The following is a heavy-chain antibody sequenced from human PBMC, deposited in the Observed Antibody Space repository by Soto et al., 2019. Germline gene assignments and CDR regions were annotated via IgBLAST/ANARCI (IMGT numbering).Heavy chain of an antibody. CDR1: GFTFSTYN. V-gene: IGHV3-21*01. Sequence: EVPLVESGGGLVKPGGSLRLSCTASGFTFSTYNMNSVRQAPGKGLEWVSSISSSSNYADSVKGRFTISRDNAKNSLYLQMNSLRAEDTAVYYCARDHLSGRWFDPWGQGTLVTVSS. CDR3: ARDHLSGRWFDP. D-gene: IGHD1-26*01. J-gene: IGHJ5*02. CDR2: ISSSS.